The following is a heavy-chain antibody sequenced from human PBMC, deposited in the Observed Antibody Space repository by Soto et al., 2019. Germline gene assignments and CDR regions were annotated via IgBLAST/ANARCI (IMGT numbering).Heavy chain of an antibody. CDR3: ARGKVVTALRYFDL. CDR1: GGSISSGDYY. CDR2: IYYSGST. V-gene: IGHV4-30-4*01. Sequence: QVQLQESGPGLVKPSQTLSLTCTVSGGSISSGDYYWRWIRQPPGKGLEWIGYIYYSGSTYYKPSLKSRVTISVDTSKNQFSLKLSSVTAADTAVDYCARGKVVTALRYFDLWGRGTLVTVSS. J-gene: IGHJ2*01. D-gene: IGHD2-21*02.